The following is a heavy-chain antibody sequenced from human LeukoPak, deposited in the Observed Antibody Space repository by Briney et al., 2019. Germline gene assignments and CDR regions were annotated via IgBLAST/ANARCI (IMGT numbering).Heavy chain of an antibody. CDR2: IYHSGST. D-gene: IGHD2-15*01. CDR3: ARDVRCCSGGSRSYWFDP. V-gene: IGHV4-30-2*01. Sequence: SETLSLTCAVSGGSISSGGYSWSWIRQPEGKGLEWIGYIYHSGSTYYNPSLKSRVTISVDRSKNQFSLKLSSVTAADTAVYYCARDVRCCSGGSRSYWFDPWGQGTLVTVSS. J-gene: IGHJ5*02. CDR1: GGSISSGGYS.